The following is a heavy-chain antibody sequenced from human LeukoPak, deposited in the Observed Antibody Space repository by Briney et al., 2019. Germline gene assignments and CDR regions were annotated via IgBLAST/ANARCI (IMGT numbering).Heavy chain of an antibody. CDR1: GLTLSSYG. Sequence: HPGGSLRLSCAASGLTLSSYGMHWVRQAPGKGLEWVAVISYDGRNKYYADSVKGRFTVSRDNSKNTVYLQMNSLRAEDTAVYYCAREEYSSSSRSFDYWGQGTLVTVSS. CDR3: AREEYSSSSRSFDY. CDR2: ISYDGRNK. V-gene: IGHV3-30*03. J-gene: IGHJ4*02. D-gene: IGHD6-6*01.